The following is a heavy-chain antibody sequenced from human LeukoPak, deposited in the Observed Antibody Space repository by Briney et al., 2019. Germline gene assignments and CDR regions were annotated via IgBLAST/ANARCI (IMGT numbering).Heavy chain of an antibody. CDR3: ARDRYFQY. Sequence: GRCLRLSCAASGFTFSSYWMSWVRQAPRKGLEWVANIKHDGSEKHYVDSVKGRFTISRDNAKNSLHLQMNSLRAEDTAVYYCARDRYFQYWGQGTLVTVSS. CDR1: GFTFSSYW. D-gene: IGHD1-14*01. J-gene: IGHJ1*01. V-gene: IGHV3-7*01. CDR2: IKHDGSEK.